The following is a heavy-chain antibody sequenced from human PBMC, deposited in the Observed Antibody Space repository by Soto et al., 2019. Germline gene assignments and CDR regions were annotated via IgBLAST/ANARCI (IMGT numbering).Heavy chain of an antibody. D-gene: IGHD5-12*01. Sequence: GGSLRLSCAASGFTFSSYSMNWVRQAPGKGLEWVSSISSSSSYIYYADSVKGRFTISRDNAKNSLYLQMNSLRAEDTAVYYCARDTIYPYSGYDYWGQGTLVTVSS. J-gene: IGHJ4*02. CDR3: ARDTIYPYSGYDY. CDR2: ISSSSSYI. V-gene: IGHV3-21*01. CDR1: GFTFSSYS.